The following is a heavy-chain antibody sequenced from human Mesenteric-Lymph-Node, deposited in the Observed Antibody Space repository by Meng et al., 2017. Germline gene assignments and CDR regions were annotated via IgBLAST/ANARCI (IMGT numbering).Heavy chain of an antibody. V-gene: IGHV3-23*01. J-gene: IGHJ4*02. CDR3: AKGGSGSCYSRSDC. CDR2: ISGSGGST. CDR1: GFTFITYA. D-gene: IGHD2-15*01. Sequence: GESLKISCVASGFTFITYAMSWVRQAPGKGLELVSSISGSGGSTYYADSVRGRFTISRDTSKNTMYLQMNNLRAEDSAVYYCAKGGSGSCYSRSDCWGQGTLVTVSS.